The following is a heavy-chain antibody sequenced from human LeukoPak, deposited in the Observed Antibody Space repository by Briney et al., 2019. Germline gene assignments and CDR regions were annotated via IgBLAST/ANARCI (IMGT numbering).Heavy chain of an antibody. Sequence: SETLSLTCAVYGGSYSGYYWSWIRQPPGKGLEWIGEINHSGSTNYNPSLKSRVTISVDTSKNQFSLKLSSVTAADTAVYYCAFQSEYYDFWSGYYDDYWGQGTLVTVSS. CDR2: INHSGST. CDR1: GGSYSGYY. V-gene: IGHV4-34*01. D-gene: IGHD3-3*01. CDR3: AFQSEYYDFWSGYYDDY. J-gene: IGHJ4*02.